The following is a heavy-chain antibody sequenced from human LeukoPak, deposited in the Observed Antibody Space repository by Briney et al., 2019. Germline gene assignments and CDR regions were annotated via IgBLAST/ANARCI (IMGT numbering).Heavy chain of an antibody. CDR3: AREEAGTYGFQY. V-gene: IGHV6-1*01. D-gene: IGHD3-10*01. Sequence: SQTLSLTCAIFGDGVSSNSGAWNWIRQSPSRGLEWLGRAYYRSQWYNDYAFSVKGRIAINADTSKNHFSLQLNSVTPEDTAVYYCAREEAGTYGFQYWGQGTQVTVSS. CDR1: GDGVSSNSGA. CDR2: AYYRSQWYN. J-gene: IGHJ4*02.